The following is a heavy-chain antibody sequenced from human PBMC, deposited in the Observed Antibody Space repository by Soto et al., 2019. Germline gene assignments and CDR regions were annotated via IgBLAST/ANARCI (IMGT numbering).Heavy chain of an antibody. CDR1: GYTFTSYA. D-gene: IGHD2-15*01. J-gene: IGHJ3*02. Sequence: ASVKVSCKASGYTFTSYAMHWVRQAPGQRLEWMGWINAGNGNTKYSQKFQGRVTITRDTSASTAYMELSSLRSEDTAVYYCAREKSYCSGGSCYSDAFDIWGQGTMVTVSS. CDR3: AREKSYCSGGSCYSDAFDI. CDR2: INAGNGNT. V-gene: IGHV1-3*01.